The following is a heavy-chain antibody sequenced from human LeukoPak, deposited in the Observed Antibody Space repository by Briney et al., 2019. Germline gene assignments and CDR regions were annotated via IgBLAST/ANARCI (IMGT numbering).Heavy chain of an antibody. CDR1: GGSFSGYY. J-gene: IGHJ6*02. CDR2: INHSGST. CDR3: ARRTRKRVGYCSSTSCRHTLYYYYGMDV. Sequence: SETLSLTCAVYGGSFSGYYWSWIRQPPGKGLEWIGEINHSGSTNYNPSLKSRVTISVDTSKNQFSLKLSSVTAADTAVYYCARRTRKRVGYCSSTSCRHTLYYYYGMDVWGQGTTVTVSS. V-gene: IGHV4-34*01. D-gene: IGHD2-2*01.